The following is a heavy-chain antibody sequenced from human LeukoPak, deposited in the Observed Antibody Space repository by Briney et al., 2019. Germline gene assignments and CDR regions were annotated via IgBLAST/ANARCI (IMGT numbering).Heavy chain of an antibody. J-gene: IGHJ4*02. Sequence: GASVKVSCKASGYTFTSYDINWVRQATGQGLEWMGWMSPNSGNTGYAQKFQGRVTITRNTSISTAYMELSSLRSEDTAVYYCARASNYYDSSGYEGGFDYWGQGTLVTVSS. D-gene: IGHD3-22*01. CDR1: GYTFTSYD. CDR3: ARASNYYDSSGYEGGFDY. V-gene: IGHV1-8*03. CDR2: MSPNSGNT.